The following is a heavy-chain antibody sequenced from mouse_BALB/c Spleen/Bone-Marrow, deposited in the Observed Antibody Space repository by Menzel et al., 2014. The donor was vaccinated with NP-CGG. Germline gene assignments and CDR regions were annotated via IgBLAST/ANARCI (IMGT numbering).Heavy chain of an antibody. D-gene: IGHD6-1*01. CDR1: GYTFTNYW. CDR3: TRGDLRYAMDY. V-gene: IGHV1S22*01. CDR2: IYPGSGSN. Sequence: LQQSGSELVRPGASVKLSCKASGYTFTNYWMHWVRQRPGQGLEWIGNIYPGSGSNNYDEKFKSKATLTVDTSSSTAYMQLSSLTSEDSAVYYCTRGDLRYAMDYWGQGTSVTVSS. J-gene: IGHJ4*01.